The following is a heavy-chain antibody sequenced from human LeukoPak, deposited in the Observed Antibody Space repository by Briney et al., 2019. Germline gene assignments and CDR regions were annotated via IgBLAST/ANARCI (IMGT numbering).Heavy chain of an antibody. D-gene: IGHD6-19*01. Sequence: SVKVSCKASGGTFSSYAISWVRQAPGQGLEWMGGIIPIFGTANYAQKFQGRVTITADESTSTAYMELSSLRSEDTAVYYCAREGDSSGWYLDFDYWGRGTLVTVSS. J-gene: IGHJ4*02. CDR2: IIPIFGTA. CDR1: GGTFSSYA. V-gene: IGHV1-69*01. CDR3: AREGDSSGWYLDFDY.